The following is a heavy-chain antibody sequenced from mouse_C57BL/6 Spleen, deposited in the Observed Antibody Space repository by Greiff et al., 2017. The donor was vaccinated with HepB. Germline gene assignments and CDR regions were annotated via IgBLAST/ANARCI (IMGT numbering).Heavy chain of an antibody. Sequence: VQLQESGAELVRPGASVKLSCKASGYTFTDYYINWVKQRPGQGLEWIARIYPGSGNTYYNEKFKGKATLTAEKSSSTAYMQLSSLTSEDSAVYFCARGYGYYGWGQGTLVTASA. CDR3: ARGYGYYG. D-gene: IGHD2-3*01. CDR2: IYPGSGNT. CDR1: GYTFTDYY. J-gene: IGHJ3*02. V-gene: IGHV1-76*01.